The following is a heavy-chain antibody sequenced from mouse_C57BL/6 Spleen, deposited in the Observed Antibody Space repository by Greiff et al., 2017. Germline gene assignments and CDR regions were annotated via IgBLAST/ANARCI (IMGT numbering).Heavy chain of an antibody. D-gene: IGHD3-1*01. V-gene: IGHV1-4*01. CDR1: GYTFTSYT. J-gene: IGHJ2*01. Sequence: QVQLQQSGAELARPGASVKMSCKASGYTFTSYTMHWVKPRPGQGLEWIGYINPSSGYTKYNQKFKDKATLTADKSSSTAYMQLSSLTSEDSAVYYCARAQLRLFDYWGQGTTLTVSS. CDR2: INPSSGYT. CDR3: ARAQLRLFDY.